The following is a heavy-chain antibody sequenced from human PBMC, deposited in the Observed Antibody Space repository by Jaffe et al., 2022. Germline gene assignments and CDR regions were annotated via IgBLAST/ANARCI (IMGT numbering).Heavy chain of an antibody. D-gene: IGHD3-10*01. CDR1: GFSLSTSGVG. CDR2: IYWDDDK. J-gene: IGHJ3*02. Sequence: QITLKESGPTLVKPTQTLTLTCTFSGFSLSTSGVGVGWIRQPPGKALEWLALIYWDDDKRYSPSLKSRLTITKDTSKNQVVLTMTNMDPVDTATYYCAHEASTGSMVRGVIPDAFDIWGQGTMVTVSS. CDR3: AHEASTGSMVRGVIPDAFDI. V-gene: IGHV2-5*02.